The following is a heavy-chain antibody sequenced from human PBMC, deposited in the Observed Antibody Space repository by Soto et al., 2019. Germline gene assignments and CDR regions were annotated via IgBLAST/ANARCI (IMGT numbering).Heavy chain of an antibody. D-gene: IGHD6-13*01. CDR3: ANAVAAAGTNYYYYCYGMDV. CDR1: GFTFSSYA. CDR2: ISGSGGST. V-gene: IGHV3-23*01. Sequence: GSLRLSCAAPGFTFSSYAMSWVRQAPGKGLEWVSAISGSGGSTYYADSVKGRLTISRDNSKNTLYLQMNSLRAEDTAVYYYANAVAAAGTNYYYYCYGMDVWGQGTTVTVSS. J-gene: IGHJ6*02.